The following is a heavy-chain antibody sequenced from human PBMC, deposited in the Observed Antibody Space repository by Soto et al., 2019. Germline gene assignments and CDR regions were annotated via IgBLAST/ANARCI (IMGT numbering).Heavy chain of an antibody. D-gene: IGHD5-18*01. CDR1: GGSISSGNYC. V-gene: IGHV4-30-4*01. Sequence: PSETLSLTCTVSGGSISSGNYCWSWIRQPPGKGLEWIGFIHYSGSSYYNPSLKSRVTISVDTSKNQFSLKLDSVTAADTAVYYCARDLDTATCFDYWGHGTLVTVSS. CDR2: IHYSGSS. J-gene: IGHJ4*01. CDR3: ARDLDTATCFDY.